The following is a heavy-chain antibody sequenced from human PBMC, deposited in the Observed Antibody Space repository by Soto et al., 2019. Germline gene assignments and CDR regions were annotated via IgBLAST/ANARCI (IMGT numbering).Heavy chain of an antibody. Sequence: QVQLVQSGAEVKKLGSSVKVSCKASGGTFSSYAISWVRQAPGQGLEWMGGIIPIFGTANYAQKFQGRVTITADESTSTAYMELSSLRSEDTAVYYCARFQFGEEDYGMDVWGQGTTVTVSS. V-gene: IGHV1-69*01. CDR2: IIPIFGTA. CDR3: ARFQFGEEDYGMDV. D-gene: IGHD3-10*01. CDR1: GGTFSSYA. J-gene: IGHJ6*02.